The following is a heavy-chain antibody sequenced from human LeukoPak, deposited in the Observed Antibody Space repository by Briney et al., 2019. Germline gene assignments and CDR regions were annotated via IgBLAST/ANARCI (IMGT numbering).Heavy chain of an antibody. CDR3: AREDCSSTSCPIDY. CDR1: GGTFSSYT. V-gene: IGHV1-69*13. CDR2: IIPVFGTA. J-gene: IGHJ4*02. D-gene: IGHD2-2*01. Sequence: GASVKVSCKASGGTFSSYTINWVRQAPGQGLEWMGGIIPVFGTANYVQKFQGRVTITADESTSTAYMELSSLRSEDTAVYYCAREDCSSTSCPIDYWGQGTLVTVSS.